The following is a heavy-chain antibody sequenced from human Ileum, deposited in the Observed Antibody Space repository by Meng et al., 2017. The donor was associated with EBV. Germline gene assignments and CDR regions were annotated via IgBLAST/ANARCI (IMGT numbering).Heavy chain of an antibody. J-gene: IGHJ5*02. D-gene: IGHD5-18*01. Sequence: QLHSAQGGPGLLKPSQTLSLTCDVSGGSFNAYYWTWIRQSPGGGLEWIGEIFHSGHTNYNPSLESRVSMSVATSKKQFSLLLSSVTAADSGLYFCARGREYTGQLDLWGLGTLVTVSS. CDR1: GGSFNAYY. V-gene: IGHV4-34*01. CDR3: ARGREYTGQLDL. CDR2: IFHSGHT.